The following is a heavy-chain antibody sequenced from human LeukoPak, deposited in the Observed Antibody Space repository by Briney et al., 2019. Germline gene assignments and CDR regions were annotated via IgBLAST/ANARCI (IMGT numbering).Heavy chain of an antibody. V-gene: IGHV3-11*01. J-gene: IGHJ5*02. Sequence: GGSLRLSCAASGFTFSDYYMSWIRQAPGKGLEWVSYISSSGSTIYYADSVKGRFTISRDNAKNSLYLQMNSLRAEDTAVYYCARDGIERSTVAVEYNWFDPWGQGTLVTVSS. CDR2: ISSSGSTI. CDR3: ARDGIERSTVAVEYNWFDP. D-gene: IGHD6-19*01. CDR1: GFTFSDYY.